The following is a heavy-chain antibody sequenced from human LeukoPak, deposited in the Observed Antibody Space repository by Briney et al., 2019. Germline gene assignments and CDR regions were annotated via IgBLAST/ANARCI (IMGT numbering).Heavy chain of an antibody. CDR1: GGSISSYY. D-gene: IGHD3-10*01. CDR2: IYYSGST. CDR3: ARHFLWFGQLFF. J-gene: IGHJ4*02. Sequence: SETLSLTCTVSGGSISSYYWSWIRQPPGKGLEWIGYIYYSGSTYYNPSLKSRVTISLDTSKNQFSLKLSSVTAADTAVYYCARHFLWFGQLFFGGQGTLVTVSS. V-gene: IGHV4-59*08.